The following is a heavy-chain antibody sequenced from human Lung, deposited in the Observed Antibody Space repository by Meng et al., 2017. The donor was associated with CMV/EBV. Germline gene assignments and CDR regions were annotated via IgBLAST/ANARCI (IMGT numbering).Heavy chain of an antibody. CDR2: IKQDGSEK. D-gene: IGHD3-3*01. CDR1: GFTFSSYW. J-gene: IGHJ6*01. CDR3: ARDRFEDYDFWSGYSLTDYYGMDV. V-gene: IGHV3-7*01. Sequence: GESLKISCAASGFTFSSYWMSWVRQAPGKGLEWVANIKQDGSEKYYVDSVKGRFTISRDNAKNSLYLQMNSLRAEDTAVYYCARDRFEDYDFWSGYSLTDYYGMDVWGQGXTVPVSS.